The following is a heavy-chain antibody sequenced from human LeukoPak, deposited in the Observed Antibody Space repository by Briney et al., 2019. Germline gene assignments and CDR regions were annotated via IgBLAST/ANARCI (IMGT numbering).Heavy chain of an antibody. CDR1: GHTSANYY. J-gene: IGHJ4*02. Sequence: ASVKVSCKASGHTSANYYMHWVRQAPGHGLEWMGMINPSGDTTTYVQKFQDRVTMTRDTSTSTVYMELRSLRSDDTAVYYCARLLRLGELDDYWGQGTLVTVSS. CDR2: INPSGDTT. CDR3: ARLLRLGELDDY. D-gene: IGHD3-16*01. V-gene: IGHV1-46*01.